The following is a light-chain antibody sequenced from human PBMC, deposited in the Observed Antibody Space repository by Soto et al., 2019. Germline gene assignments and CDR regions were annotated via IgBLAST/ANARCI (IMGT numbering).Light chain of an antibody. CDR2: VAS. CDR1: QDIRNG. V-gene: IGKV1-6*01. Sequence: AIQMTQSPSSLSASVGDRVTITCRASQDIRNGLSWYQQKPGEAPKLLMDVASNLQSGVPSRFSGSGSATDFTLTISALQPEDFAPYSCLQDYNHPYTFGQGTNLDIK. J-gene: IGKJ2*01. CDR3: LQDYNHPYT.